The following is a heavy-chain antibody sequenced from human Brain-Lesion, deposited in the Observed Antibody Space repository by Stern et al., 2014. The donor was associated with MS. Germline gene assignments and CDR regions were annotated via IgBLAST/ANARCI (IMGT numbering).Heavy chain of an antibody. Sequence: VQLVQSGAEVKKPAASVKVSCKASGYTFTGYYMHWVRQAPGQGLEWMGWINPKSGGTNYAQKFQGWVTMTRDTSINPAYMELSRLRSDDTAVYYCATYYYDSTGYNDFWGQGTLVTVSS. V-gene: IGHV1-2*04. J-gene: IGHJ4*02. D-gene: IGHD3-22*01. CDR1: GYTFTGYY. CDR2: INPKSGGT. CDR3: ATYYYDSTGYNDF.